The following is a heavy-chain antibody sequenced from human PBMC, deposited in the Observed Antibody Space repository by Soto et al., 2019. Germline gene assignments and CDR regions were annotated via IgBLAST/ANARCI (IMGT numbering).Heavy chain of an antibody. V-gene: IGHV3-23*01. D-gene: IGHD6-6*01. Sequence: EVQLLESGGGLVQPGESLRLSCAASGFTFSSYAMSWVRQAPGEGLEWVSVISGSDDSTYYADSVKGRFTISRDNSKNTLYLQMNSLRAEDTAVYYCAKRSSSSTFDYWGQGTLVTVS. CDR3: AKRSSSSTFDY. CDR2: ISGSDDST. CDR1: GFTFSSYA. J-gene: IGHJ4*02.